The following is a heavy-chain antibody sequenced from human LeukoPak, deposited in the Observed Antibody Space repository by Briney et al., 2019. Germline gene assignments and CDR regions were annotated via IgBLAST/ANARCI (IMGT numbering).Heavy chain of an antibody. J-gene: IGHJ4*02. D-gene: IGHD3-22*01. V-gene: IGHV3-15*01. CDR3: ATAARAVVVNF. CDR1: GFTFNNAW. Sequence: GGSLRLSCAASGFTFNNAWMSWVRQAPGKGLEWVGRIKSKTDGGTTDYAAPVKGRFTISRDDSKNTLYLQMNSLKTEDTSVYYCATAARAVVVNFWGQGTLVTVSS. CDR2: IKSKTDGGTT.